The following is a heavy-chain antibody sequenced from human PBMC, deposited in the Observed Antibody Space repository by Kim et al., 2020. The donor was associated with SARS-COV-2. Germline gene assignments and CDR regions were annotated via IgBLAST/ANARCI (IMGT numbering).Heavy chain of an antibody. CDR3: TIGSEIVTAGGLDY. J-gene: IGHJ4*02. Sequence: GGSLRLSCAAAGFTLATYSMNWVRQAPGKGLEWVSSISTSGSYIYYADSVKGRFTISRDNAKNFLYLQMTSLRAEDTAVFYCTIGSEIVTAGGLDYWGPG. D-gene: IGHD5-18*01. CDR1: GFTLATYS. V-gene: IGHV3-21*01. CDR2: ISTSGSYI.